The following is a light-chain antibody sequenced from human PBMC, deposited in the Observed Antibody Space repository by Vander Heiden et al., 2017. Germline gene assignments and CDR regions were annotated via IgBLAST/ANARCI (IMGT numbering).Light chain of an antibody. CDR2: AAS. V-gene: IGKV1-39*01. J-gene: IGKJ1*01. Sequence: TQMSPSPSSLSASVGDRVTITCRARQTISRFLNWYQQKPGKAPKLLIYAASSLQSGVPSTFSGSGSGTDFTLTISSLQPEDFATYYCQQSYSTPRTFGQGTKVEMK. CDR3: QQSYSTPRT. CDR1: QTISRF.